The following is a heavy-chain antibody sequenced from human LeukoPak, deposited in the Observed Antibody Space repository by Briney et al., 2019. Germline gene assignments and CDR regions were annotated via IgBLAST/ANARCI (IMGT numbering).Heavy chain of an antibody. D-gene: IGHD2-21*02. CDR1: RFTFIRYA. V-gene: IGHV3-30-3*01. CDR2: ISYDGSNK. J-gene: IGHJ4*02. Sequence: SLRLSCAATRFTFIRYAMHSAGHAPGNGLERVDLISYDGSNKYYADSVKGRFTISKDNSKNPLYLKMNSLRAEDTAVYYCARAVPSYCGGDCYPTDYWGQGTLVTVSS. CDR3: ARAVPSYCGGDCYPTDY.